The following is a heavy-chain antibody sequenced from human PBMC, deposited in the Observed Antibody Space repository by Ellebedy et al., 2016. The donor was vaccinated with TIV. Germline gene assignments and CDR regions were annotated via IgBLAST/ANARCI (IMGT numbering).Heavy chain of an antibody. CDR2: IYSGGST. Sequence: PGGSLRLSCAASGFTVSSNYMSWVRQAPGKGLEWVSVIYSGGSTYYADSVKGRFTISRDNSKNTLYLQMNSLRAEDTAVYYCARDHLADAFDIWGQGTMVTVSS. CDR3: ARDHLADAFDI. J-gene: IGHJ3*02. CDR1: GFTVSSNY. V-gene: IGHV3-66*01.